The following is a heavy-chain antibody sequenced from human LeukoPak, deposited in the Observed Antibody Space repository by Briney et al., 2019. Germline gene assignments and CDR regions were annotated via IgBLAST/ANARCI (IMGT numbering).Heavy chain of an antibody. CDR1: GGSISSGDYY. Sequence: SQTLSLTCTVSGGSISSGDYYWSWIRQPPGKGLEWIGYIYYSGSTSYNPSLKSRVTMSVDTSKNQFSLKMSSVTAADTAVYYCASNYGSGSYHYFDYWGQGTLVTVSS. D-gene: IGHD3-10*01. V-gene: IGHV4-30-4*01. CDR3: ASNYGSGSYHYFDY. J-gene: IGHJ4*02. CDR2: IYYSGST.